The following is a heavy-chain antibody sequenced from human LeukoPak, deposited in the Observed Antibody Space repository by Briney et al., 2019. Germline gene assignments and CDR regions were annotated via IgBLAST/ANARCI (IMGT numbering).Heavy chain of an antibody. Sequence: GGSLRLSCAASGFTFSSNSMNWVRQAPGKGLEWVSYISSTGGTIYYADSMKGRFTISRDNAKNSLYLQVNSLRAEDTAVYYCARTSSSYASSFDYWGQGTLVTVSS. CDR1: GFTFSSNS. V-gene: IGHV3-48*04. J-gene: IGHJ4*02. CDR3: ARTSSSYASSFDY. CDR2: ISSTGGTI. D-gene: IGHD6-13*01.